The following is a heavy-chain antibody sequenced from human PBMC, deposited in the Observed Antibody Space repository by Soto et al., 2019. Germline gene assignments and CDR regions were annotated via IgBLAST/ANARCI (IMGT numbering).Heavy chain of an antibody. Sequence: GWSLRLSCASSVFTFSSHAMSWVRQAPGKGLEWVSAISGGGDNTYYSDSVKGRFTISRDNSNNTLYLQMHSLRAEDTAVYFCAKGGIAAAVFDYWGQGTLVTVSS. V-gene: IGHV3-23*01. CDR2: ISGGGDNT. CDR3: AKGGIAAAVFDY. D-gene: IGHD6-13*01. CDR1: VFTFSSHA. J-gene: IGHJ4*02.